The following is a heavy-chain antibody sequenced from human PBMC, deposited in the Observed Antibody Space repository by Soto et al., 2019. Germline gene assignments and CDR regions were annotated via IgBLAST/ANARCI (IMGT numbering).Heavy chain of an antibody. CDR3: AKERPKLWSRIDY. CDR2: ISYDGSNK. V-gene: IGHV3-30*18. J-gene: IGHJ4*02. D-gene: IGHD3-10*01. CDR1: GFTFSSYG. Sequence: PGGSLRLSCAASGFTFSSYGVHWVRQAPGKGLEWVAVISYDGSNKYYADSVKGRFTISRDNSKNTLYLQMNSLRAEDTAVYYCAKERPKLWSRIDYWGQGTLVTVSS.